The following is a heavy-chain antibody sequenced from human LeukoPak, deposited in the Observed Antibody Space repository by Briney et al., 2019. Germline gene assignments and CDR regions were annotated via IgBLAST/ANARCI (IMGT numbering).Heavy chain of an antibody. CDR3: ARGGEMATITFFDY. Sequence: PPGGSLRLSCAASGFTFSSYEMNWVRQAPGKGLEWVSYISSSGSTIYYADSVKGRFTISRDNAKNSLYLQMNSLRAEDTAVYYCARGGEMATITFFDYWGQGTLVTVSS. CDR2: ISSSGSTI. V-gene: IGHV3-48*03. CDR1: GFTFSSYE. D-gene: IGHD5-24*01. J-gene: IGHJ4*02.